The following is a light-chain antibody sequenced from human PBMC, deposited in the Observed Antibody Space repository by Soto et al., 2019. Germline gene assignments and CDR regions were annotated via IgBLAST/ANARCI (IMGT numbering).Light chain of an antibody. V-gene: IGKV3-15*01. J-gene: IGKJ1*01. CDR2: SAS. CDR1: QSISDR. Sequence: VVMTQSPATLSVSPGERATLSCRASQSISDRLAWYHQRPGQAPRLLIYSASARATGVPARFSGSGSGTEFTLTISILQSEDFGVYYCQKYDYWWTFGQGTKVPI. CDR3: QKYDYWWT.